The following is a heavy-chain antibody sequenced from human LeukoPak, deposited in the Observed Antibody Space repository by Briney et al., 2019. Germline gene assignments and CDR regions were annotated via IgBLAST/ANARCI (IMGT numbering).Heavy chain of an antibody. CDR1: GFTVSSNY. J-gene: IGHJ3*02. D-gene: IGHD3-9*01. V-gene: IGHV3-53*01. Sequence: GGSLRLSCAASGFTVSSNYMSWVRQAPGKGLEWVSVIYSGGSTDYADSVKGRFTISRDNSENTLYLQMDSLRVEDTAVYYCARSSHYDILTGYSEEDAFDIWGQGTMVTVSS. CDR2: IYSGGST. CDR3: ARSSHYDILTGYSEEDAFDI.